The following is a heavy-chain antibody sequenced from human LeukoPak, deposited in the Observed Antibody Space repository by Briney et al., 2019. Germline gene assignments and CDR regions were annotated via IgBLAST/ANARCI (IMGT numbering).Heavy chain of an antibody. CDR2: INPNSGGT. CDR1: GYTFTGYY. CDR3: ARVGSNPPDY. Sequence: ASVKVSCKASGYTFTGYYMHWVRQAPGQGLEWMGWINPNSGGTNYAQKFQGRVTITADKSTSTAYMELSSLRSEDTAVYYCARVGSNPPDYWGQGTLVTVSS. D-gene: IGHD4-23*01. J-gene: IGHJ4*02. V-gene: IGHV1-2*02.